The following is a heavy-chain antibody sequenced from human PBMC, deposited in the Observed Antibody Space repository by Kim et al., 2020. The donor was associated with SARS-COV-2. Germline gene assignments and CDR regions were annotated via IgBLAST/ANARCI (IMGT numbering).Heavy chain of an antibody. CDR1: GYSFTSYW. CDR3: ARRDHYYDSGGYGFDY. D-gene: IGHD3-22*01. Sequence: GESLKISCKGSGYSFTSYWIGWVRQMPGKGLEWMGIIYPGDSDTRYSPSFQGQVTISADKSISTAYLQWSSLKASDTAMYYCARRDHYYDSGGYGFDYWGQGTLVTVSS. V-gene: IGHV5-51*01. J-gene: IGHJ4*02. CDR2: IYPGDSDT.